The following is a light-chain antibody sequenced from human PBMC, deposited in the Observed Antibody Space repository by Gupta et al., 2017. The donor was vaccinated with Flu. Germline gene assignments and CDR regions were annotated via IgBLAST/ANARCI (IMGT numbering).Light chain of an antibody. Sequence: TPGEPASVSCRSSRILLQNNGYTSLDWYVQKPGQSTQPLIYLNSRRASGVPDRFSGSGSGTDFTLKLSRVGAEDVGVYYCMPGRQHPPTFGQGTKVEIK. CDR2: LNS. CDR3: MPGRQHPPT. J-gene: IGKJ1*01. V-gene: IGKV2-28*01. CDR1: RILLQNNGYTS.